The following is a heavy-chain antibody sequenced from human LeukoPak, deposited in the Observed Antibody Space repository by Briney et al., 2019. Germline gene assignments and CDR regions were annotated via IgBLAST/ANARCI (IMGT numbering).Heavy chain of an antibody. V-gene: IGHV4-31*03. CDR3: ARGPRGPWYYFDY. D-gene: IGHD2-8*02. CDR1: GGSISSGGYY. J-gene: IGHJ4*02. Sequence: SETLSLTCTVSGGSISSGGYYWSWIRQHPGKGLEWIGCIYYSGSTYYNPSLKSRVTISVDTSKNQFSLKLSSVTAADTAVYYCARGPRGPWYYFDYWGQGTLVTVSS. CDR2: IYYSGST.